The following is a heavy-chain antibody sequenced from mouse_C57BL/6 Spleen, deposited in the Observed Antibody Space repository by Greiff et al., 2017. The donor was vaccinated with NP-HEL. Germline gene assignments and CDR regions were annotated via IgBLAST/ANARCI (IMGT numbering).Heavy chain of an antibody. CDR3: ARRGDYGSSSFDY. V-gene: IGHV1-18*01. CDR2: INPNNGGT. Sequence: VQLKQSGPELVKPGASVKIPCKASGYTFTDYNMDWVKQSHGKSLEWIGDINPNNGGTIYNQKFKGKATLTVDKSSSTAYMELRSLTSEDTAVYYCARRGDYGSSSFDYWGQGTTLTVSS. D-gene: IGHD1-1*01. CDR1: GYTFTDYN. J-gene: IGHJ2*01.